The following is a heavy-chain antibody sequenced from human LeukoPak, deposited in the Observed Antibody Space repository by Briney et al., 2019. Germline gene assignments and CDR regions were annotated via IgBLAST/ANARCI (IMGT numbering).Heavy chain of an antibody. D-gene: IGHD3-22*01. J-gene: IGHJ5*02. CDR2: INPNSGGT. V-gene: IGHV1-2*02. CDR1: GYTFTGYY. CDR3: ARPYSRDSSGYFGSPFDWFDP. Sequence: GASVKVSCKASGYTFTGYYMHWVRQAPGQGLEWMGWINPNSGGTNYAQKFQGRVTMTRDTSISTAYMELSRLRSDDTAVYYCARPYSRDSSGYFGSPFDWFDPWGQGTLVTVSS.